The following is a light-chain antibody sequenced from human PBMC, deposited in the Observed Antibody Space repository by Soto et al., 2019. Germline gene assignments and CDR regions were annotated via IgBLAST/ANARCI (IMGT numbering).Light chain of an antibody. CDR2: EVS. V-gene: IGLV2-14*01. J-gene: IGLJ1*01. CDR1: SSDVGGYNY. CDR3: SSYTSSNPYV. Sequence: QSVLTQPASVSGSPGQSITISCTGTSSDVGGYNYVSWYQQRPGKAPKLMIYEVSNRPSGVSNRFSGSKSGNTASLTISGLQAEDEAYYYCSSYTSSNPYVFGTGTKLTVL.